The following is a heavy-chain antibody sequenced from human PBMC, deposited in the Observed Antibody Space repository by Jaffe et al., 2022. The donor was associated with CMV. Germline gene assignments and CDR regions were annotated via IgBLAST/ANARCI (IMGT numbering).Heavy chain of an antibody. CDR1: GGSFSGYY. Sequence: QVQLQQWGAGLLKPSETLSLTCAVYGGSFSGYYWSWIRQPPGKGLEWIGEINHSGSTNYNPSLKSRVTISVDTSKNQFSLKLSSVTAADTAVYYCARAFIAARGRWLATARLFDYWGQGTLVTVSS. J-gene: IGHJ4*02. D-gene: IGHD6-6*01. CDR2: INHSGST. V-gene: IGHV4-34*01. CDR3: ARAFIAARGRWLATARLFDY.